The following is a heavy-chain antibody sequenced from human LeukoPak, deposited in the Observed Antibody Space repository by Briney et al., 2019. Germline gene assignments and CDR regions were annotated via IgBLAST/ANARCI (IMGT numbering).Heavy chain of an antibody. CDR1: GDSITNYY. J-gene: IGHJ6*03. CDR3: ARVLRDYVWGSYRWGSYYYYMDV. V-gene: IGHV4-59*01. CDR2: ISYSGST. Sequence: SETLSLTCSVSGDSITNYYWSWIRQPPGKGLEWIGYISYSGSTNYNPSLKSRVTISVDTSKNQFSLKLSSVTAADPAVYYCARVLRDYVWGSYRWGSYYYYMDVWGKGTTVTISS. D-gene: IGHD3-16*02.